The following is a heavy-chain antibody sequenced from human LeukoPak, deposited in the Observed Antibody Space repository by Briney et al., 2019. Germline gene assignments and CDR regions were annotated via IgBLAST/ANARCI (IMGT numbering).Heavy chain of an antibody. V-gene: IGHV3-15*01. CDR2: IKRKTDGGTI. D-gene: IGHD6-13*01. CDR3: TTPANSSTWYRGDAFDI. CDR1: GFTFSNAW. J-gene: IGHJ3*02. Sequence: GGSLRLSCVASGFTFSNAWMSWVRQAPGKGLEWVGRIKRKTDGGTIDYAAPVKGRFTVSRDDSKNTLYLHMNSLKSEDTAVYYCTTPANSSTWYRGDAFDIWGQGTMVTVSS.